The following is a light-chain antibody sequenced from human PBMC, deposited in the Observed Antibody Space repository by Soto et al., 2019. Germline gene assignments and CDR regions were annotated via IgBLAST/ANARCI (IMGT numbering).Light chain of an antibody. J-gene: IGKJ1*01. CDR3: QQSYNTPWT. Sequence: DIQMTQSPSSLSASVGDRVTITCRASQSISSYLNWYQQRPGKAPKLLIYAASSLQSGVPSRFSGSGSGTDFTLTITSLRPEDFATYCCQQSYNTPWTFGQGTKVVIK. V-gene: IGKV1-39*01. CDR1: QSISSY. CDR2: AAS.